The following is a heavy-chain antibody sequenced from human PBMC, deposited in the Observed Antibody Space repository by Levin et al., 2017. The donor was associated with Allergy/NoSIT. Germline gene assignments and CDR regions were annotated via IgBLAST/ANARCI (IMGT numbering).Heavy chain of an antibody. CDR1: GFTFSNTW. Sequence: GGSLRLSCTASGFTFSNTWMSWVRQAPGKGLEWVGRIKSKTDDGTTEYSAPVKGRFTISRDDSKNTLYLQISSLKTDDTAVYYCATLGDCSGGTCYQSDYWGQGTLVAVSS. V-gene: IGHV3-15*01. CDR3: ATLGDCSGGTCYQSDY. J-gene: IGHJ4*02. CDR2: IKSKTDDGTT. D-gene: IGHD2-15*01.